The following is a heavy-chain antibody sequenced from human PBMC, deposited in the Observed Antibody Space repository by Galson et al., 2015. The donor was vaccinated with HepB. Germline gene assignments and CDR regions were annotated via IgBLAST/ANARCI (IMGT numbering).Heavy chain of an antibody. J-gene: IGHJ4*02. V-gene: IGHV3-74*01. CDR1: GFTSSTHW. D-gene: IGHD6-19*01. Sequence: SLRLSCAASGFTSSTHWMHWVRQAPGKGLVWVSRINSDGSSTTYADSVKGRFTISRDNAKNTLYLQMNSLRAEDTAVYYCARARIAVAGFDYWGQGTLVTVSS. CDR2: INSDGSST. CDR3: ARARIAVAGFDY.